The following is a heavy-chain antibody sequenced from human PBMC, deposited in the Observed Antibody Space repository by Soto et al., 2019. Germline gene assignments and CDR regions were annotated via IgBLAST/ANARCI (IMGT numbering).Heavy chain of an antibody. V-gene: IGHV1-46*01. J-gene: IGHJ4*02. Sequence: GASVKVSCKASRYTFTSYYMHWVRQAPGQGLEWMGIINPSGGSTSYAQKFQGRVTMTRDTSTSTVYMELSSLRSEDTAVYYCARDTVRGVTTHPPFDYWGQGTLVTVSS. CDR3: ARDTVRGVTTHPPFDY. CDR2: INPSGGST. CDR1: RYTFTSYY. D-gene: IGHD3-10*01.